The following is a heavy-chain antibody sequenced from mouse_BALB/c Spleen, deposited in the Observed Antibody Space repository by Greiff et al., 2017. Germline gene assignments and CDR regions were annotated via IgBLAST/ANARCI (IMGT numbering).Heavy chain of an antibody. CDR2: IRNKANGYTT. D-gene: IGHD2-1*01. CDR1: GFTFTDYY. Sequence: EVKLMESGGGLVQPGGSLRLSCATSGFTFTDYYMSWVRQPPGKALEWLGFIRNKANGYTTEYSASVKGRFTISRDNSQSILYLQMNTLRAEDSATYYCARDRDGNRLLYAMDYWGQGTSVTVSS. J-gene: IGHJ4*01. CDR3: ARDRDGNRLLYAMDY. V-gene: IGHV7-3*02.